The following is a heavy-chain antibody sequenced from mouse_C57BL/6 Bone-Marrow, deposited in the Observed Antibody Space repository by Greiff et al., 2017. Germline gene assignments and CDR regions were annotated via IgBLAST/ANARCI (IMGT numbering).Heavy chain of an antibody. CDR1: GYTFTTYP. CDR3: ARSSTFYYYFDY. CDR2: FHPYNDDT. D-gene: IGHD5-1*01. J-gene: IGHJ2*01. Sequence: QVQLKQSGAELVKPGASVKMSCKASGYTFTTYPIEWMKQNHGKSLEWIGNFHPYNDDTKYNEKFKGKDTLTVDKSSNTVYLELSRLTSDDSAVYDCARSSTFYYYFDYWGQGTTLTVSS. V-gene: IGHV1-47*01.